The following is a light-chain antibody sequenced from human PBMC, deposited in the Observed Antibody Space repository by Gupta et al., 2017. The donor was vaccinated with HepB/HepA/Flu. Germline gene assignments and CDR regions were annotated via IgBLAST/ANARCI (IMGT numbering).Light chain of an antibody. V-gene: IGLV3-21*03. CDR3: QVWDMSSDSWV. CDR1: NIGSKS. Sequence: SSVLTQPHSVSVAPGKTARITSGGNNIGSKSVHWYQQKPGQAPVLVVYDDSDRPSGIPERFSGSNSGNTATLTISRVEAGDEADYYCQVWDMSSDSWVFGGGTKLTVL. J-gene: IGLJ3*02. CDR2: DDS.